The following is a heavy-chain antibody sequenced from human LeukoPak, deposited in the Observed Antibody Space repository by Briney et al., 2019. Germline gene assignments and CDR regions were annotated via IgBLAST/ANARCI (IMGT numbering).Heavy chain of an antibody. V-gene: IGHV4-59*12. Sequence: SETLSLTCTVSGGSISSYYWSWIRQPPGKGLEWIGYIYYSGSTNYNPSLKSRVTISVDTSKNQFSLKLSSVTATDTAVYYCARCSITMVTGRDYGTDDWGKGTTVTVSS. D-gene: IGHD3-10*01. CDR2: IYYSGST. J-gene: IGHJ6*04. CDR3: ARCSITMVTGRDYGTDD. CDR1: GGSISSYY.